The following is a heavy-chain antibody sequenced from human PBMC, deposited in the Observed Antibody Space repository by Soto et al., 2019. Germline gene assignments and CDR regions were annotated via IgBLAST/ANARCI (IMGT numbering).Heavy chain of an antibody. Sequence: EVQLVESGGGLVQPGGSLRLSCAGSEFTFSTYWMTWVRQAPGKGLEWVANIKEDGGEIHYPEPVGGRFTISRDNAQKSLYLEIHSLRAYDTAMYYCAGGSGWESGTRGQGTLVTVSS. D-gene: IGHD6-19*01. V-gene: IGHV3-7*05. CDR2: IKEDGGEI. CDR3: AGGSGWESGT. CDR1: EFTFSTYW. J-gene: IGHJ4*02.